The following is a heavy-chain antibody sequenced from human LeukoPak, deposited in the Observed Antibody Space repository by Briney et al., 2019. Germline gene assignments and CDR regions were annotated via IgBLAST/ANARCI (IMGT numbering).Heavy chain of an antibody. D-gene: IGHD6-13*01. J-gene: IGHJ4*02. V-gene: IGHV3-30*04. CDR3: ARNPPYSSYDY. CDR1: GFTFSSYA. CDR2: ISYDGSNK. Sequence: PGGSLRLSCAASGFTFSSYAMHWVRQAPGKGLEWVAVISYDGSNKYYADSVKGRFTMSRHNSKNTLYRQMNSLRAEDTAVYYCARNPPYSSYDYWGQGTLVTVSS.